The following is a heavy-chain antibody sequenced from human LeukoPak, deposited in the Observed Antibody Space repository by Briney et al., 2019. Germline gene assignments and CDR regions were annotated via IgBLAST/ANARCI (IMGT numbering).Heavy chain of an antibody. D-gene: IGHD3-3*01. CDR2: ISGSGGST. V-gene: IGHV3-23*01. Sequence: GGSLRLSCAASGFTFSSYAMSWVRQAPGKRLEWVSGISGSGGSTYYADSVKGRFTISRDNSKNTLYLQTNSLRAEDTAVYYCAKDADYDFWSGSDYWGQGTLVTVSS. CDR3: AKDADYDFWSGSDY. J-gene: IGHJ4*02. CDR1: GFTFSSYA.